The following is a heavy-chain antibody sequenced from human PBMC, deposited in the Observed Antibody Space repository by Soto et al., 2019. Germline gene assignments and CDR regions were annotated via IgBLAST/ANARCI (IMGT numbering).Heavy chain of an antibody. CDR3: ARGRSAACSGGSCFLYFDY. V-gene: IGHV4-34*01. J-gene: IGHJ4*02. CDR1: GGSFSGYY. CDR2: INHSGST. Sequence: SETLSLTCAVYGGSFSGYYWSWIRQPPGKGLEWIGEINHSGSTNYNPSLKSRVTISVDTSKNQFSLKLSSVTAADTAVYYCARGRSAACSGGSCFLYFDYWGQGTLVTVSS. D-gene: IGHD2-15*01.